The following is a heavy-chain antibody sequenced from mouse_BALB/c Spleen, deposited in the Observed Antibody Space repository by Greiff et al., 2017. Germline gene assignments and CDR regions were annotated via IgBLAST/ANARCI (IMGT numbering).Heavy chain of an antibody. J-gene: IGHJ3*01. CDR3: AREGRIYYDHAY. CDR1: GFSLTSYG. V-gene: IGHV2-9*02. Sequence: VQVVESGPGLVAPSQSLSITCTVSGFSLTSYGVHWVRQPPGKGLEWLGVIWAGGSTNYNSALMSRLSISKDNSKSQVFLKMNSLQTDDTAMYYCAREGRIYYDHAYWGQGTLVTVSA. D-gene: IGHD2-4*01. CDR2: IWAGGST.